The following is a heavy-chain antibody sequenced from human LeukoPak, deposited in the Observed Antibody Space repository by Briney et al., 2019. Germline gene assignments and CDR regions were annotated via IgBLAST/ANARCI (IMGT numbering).Heavy chain of an antibody. D-gene: IGHD6-19*01. CDR2: ISWNSGSI. V-gene: IGHV3-9*01. CDR1: GFTFDDYA. Sequence: GRSLRLSCAASGFTFDDYAMHWVRQAPGKGLEWVSGISWNSGSIGYADSVKGRFTISRDNSKNTLYLQMNSLRAEDTAVYYCARDQGSGWSPWGQGTLVTVSS. CDR3: ARDQGSGWSP. J-gene: IGHJ5*02.